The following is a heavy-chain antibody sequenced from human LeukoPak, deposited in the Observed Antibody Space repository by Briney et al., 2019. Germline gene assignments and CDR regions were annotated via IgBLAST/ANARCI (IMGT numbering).Heavy chain of an antibody. D-gene: IGHD4-17*01. J-gene: IGHJ5*02. CDR1: GGSFSGYY. CDR3: ARRLRLNWFDP. CDR2: INHSGST. Sequence: SETLSLTCAVYGGSFSGYYWSWIRQPPGKGLEWIGEINHSGSTNYNPSLKSRVTISVDTSKNQFSLKLSSVTAADTAVYYCARRLRLNWFDPWGQGTLVTVSS. V-gene: IGHV4-34*01.